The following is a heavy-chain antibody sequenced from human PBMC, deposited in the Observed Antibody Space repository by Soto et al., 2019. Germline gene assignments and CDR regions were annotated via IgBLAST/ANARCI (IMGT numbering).Heavy chain of an antibody. CDR3: ARDRLAKWFDP. Sequence: PSETLSLTCTVSAGSISSSYWNWIRQPPGKGLEWIGYIYYSGSTKYNPSLKSRVTISVDTSKNQFSLKLSSVTAADTAVYYCARDRLAKWFDPRGTGTLVTVFS. V-gene: IGHV4-59*01. CDR1: AGSISSSY. CDR2: IYYSGST. J-gene: IGHJ5*02.